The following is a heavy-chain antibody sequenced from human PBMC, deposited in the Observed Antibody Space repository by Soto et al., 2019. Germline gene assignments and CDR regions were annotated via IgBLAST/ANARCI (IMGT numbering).Heavy chain of an antibody. CDR2: INAGNGNT. CDR3: ARVGTIAAAGILAF. CDR1: GYTFTNYA. J-gene: IGHJ4*02. V-gene: IGHV1-3*01. D-gene: IGHD6-13*01. Sequence: ASGKVSCKASGYTFTNYAMHWVRQAPGQRLEWMGWINAGNGNTKYSQKFQGRVTITRDTSASTAYMELSSLRSEVTSVYYCARVGTIAAAGILAFWGQGTLVTVSS.